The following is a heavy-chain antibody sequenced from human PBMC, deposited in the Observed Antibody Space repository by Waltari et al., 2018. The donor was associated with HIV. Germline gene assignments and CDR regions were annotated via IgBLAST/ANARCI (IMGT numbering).Heavy chain of an antibody. D-gene: IGHD1-20*01. Sequence: EVQLVESGGGLVQPGGSLRLSCAASGFTCSSYRMHWVRQAPGKGLVCVSRIRSVGATTMYADSVKGRFTTSRDSAKITLYLQMNSLRAEDTAVYYCTRDLSRYNWNDIPLDYWGQGALVTVSS. CDR1: GFTCSSYR. CDR2: IRSVGATT. CDR3: TRDLSRYNWNDIPLDY. V-gene: IGHV3-74*03. J-gene: IGHJ4*02.